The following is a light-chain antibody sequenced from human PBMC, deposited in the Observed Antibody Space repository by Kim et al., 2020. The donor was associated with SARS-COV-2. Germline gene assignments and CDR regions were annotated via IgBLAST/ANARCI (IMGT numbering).Light chain of an antibody. Sequence: NFMLTQPHSVSESPGKTVTISCTRSSGSIASNYVQWYQQRPGSAPTTVIYEDNQRPSGVPDRFSGSIDSSSNSASLTISGLKTEDEADYYCQSYDSSNHGWVSGGGTQLTVL. CDR2: EDN. J-gene: IGLJ3*02. CDR1: SGSIASNY. V-gene: IGLV6-57*04. CDR3: QSYDSSNHGWV.